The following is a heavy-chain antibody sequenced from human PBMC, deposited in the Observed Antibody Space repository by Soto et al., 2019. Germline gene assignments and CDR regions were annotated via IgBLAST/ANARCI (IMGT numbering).Heavy chain of an antibody. V-gene: IGHV4-34*01. J-gene: IGHJ4*02. CDR3: ARVDSDSSSSLFDY. D-gene: IGHD6-6*01. CDR1: GGSFSGYY. CDR2: INHSGST. Sequence: ETLSLTCAVYGGSFSGYYWSWIRQPPGKGLEWIGEINHSGSTNYNPSLKSRVTISVDTSKNQFSLKLSSVTAADTAVYYCARVDSDSSSSLFDYWGQGNLVTVSS.